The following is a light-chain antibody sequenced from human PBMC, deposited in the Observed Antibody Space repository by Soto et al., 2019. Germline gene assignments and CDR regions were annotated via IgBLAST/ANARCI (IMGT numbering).Light chain of an antibody. CDR1: TSNIGTNT. J-gene: IGLJ2*01. CDR2: SNS. CDR3: AVWDDSLNGPV. V-gene: IGLV1-44*01. Sequence: QSVLTQPPSASGTPGQRVTISCSGSTSNIGTNTVNWYQQLPGTAPKLLIYSNSQRPSGVPDRFSGSKSGTSGSLAISGLQSDDESDYYCAVWDDSLNGPVFGGGTKLTVL.